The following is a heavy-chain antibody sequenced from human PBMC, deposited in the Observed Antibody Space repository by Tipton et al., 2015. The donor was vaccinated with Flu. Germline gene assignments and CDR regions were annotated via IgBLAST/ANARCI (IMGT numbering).Heavy chain of an antibody. CDR1: DYSITNGHF. CDR2: IYYSGST. CDR3: ARLVGGTGYFDL. Sequence: TLSLTCAVFDYSITNGHFWGWIRQPPGKGLEWIGYIYYSGSTNYNPSLKSRVTISVDTSKKQFSLKLSSVTAADTAVYYCARLVGGTGYFDLWGRGTLVTVSS. V-gene: IGHV4-38-2*01. D-gene: IGHD1-26*01. J-gene: IGHJ2*01.